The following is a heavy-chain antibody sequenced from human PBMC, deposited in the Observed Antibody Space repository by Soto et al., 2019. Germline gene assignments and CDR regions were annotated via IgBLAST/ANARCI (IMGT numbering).Heavy chain of an antibody. D-gene: IGHD1-26*01. Sequence: GGSLRLSCAASGFTFSSYSMNWVRQAPGKGLEWVSSISSSSSYIYYADSVKGRFTISRDNAKNSLYLQMNSLRAEDTAVYYCARDRPSIVGATTLYYYYYGMDVWGQGTTVTVSS. CDR2: ISSSSSYI. J-gene: IGHJ6*02. CDR1: GFTFSSYS. V-gene: IGHV3-21*01. CDR3: ARDRPSIVGATTLYYYYYGMDV.